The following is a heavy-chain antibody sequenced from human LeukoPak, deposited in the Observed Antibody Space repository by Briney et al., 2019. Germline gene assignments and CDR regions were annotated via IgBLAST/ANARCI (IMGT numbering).Heavy chain of an antibody. CDR2: IKNDGSES. D-gene: IGHD6-19*01. J-gene: IGHJ4*02. CDR1: GFNFRDHW. CDR3: AKNNGWFHLAQ. Sequence: GGSLRLSCAVSGFNFRDHWMDWVRQAPGKGLEWVGHIKNDGSESYYVDSLKGRFSISKDNTNNALYLQMNSLRVEDTAVYYCAKNNGWFHLAQWGQGTLVTVSS. V-gene: IGHV3-7*03.